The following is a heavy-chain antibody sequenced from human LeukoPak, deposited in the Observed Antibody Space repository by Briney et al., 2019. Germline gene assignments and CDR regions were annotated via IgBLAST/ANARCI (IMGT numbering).Heavy chain of an antibody. Sequence: GGSLRLSCAASGFTFSSYAMSWVRQAPGKGLEWVSAISGSGGSTYYADSVKGRFTISRDNSKNTLYPQMNSLRAEDTAVYYCVRGVVVPSGVDYWGQGTLVTVSS. V-gene: IGHV3-23*01. CDR3: VRGVVVPSGVDY. D-gene: IGHD2-2*01. J-gene: IGHJ4*02. CDR2: ISGSGGST. CDR1: GFTFSSYA.